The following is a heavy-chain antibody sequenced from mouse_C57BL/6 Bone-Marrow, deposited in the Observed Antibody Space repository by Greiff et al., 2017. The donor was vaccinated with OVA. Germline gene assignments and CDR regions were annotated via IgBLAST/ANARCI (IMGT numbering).Heavy chain of an antibody. CDR3: ARFYYGSWHWYFDV. CDR2: IYPGSGST. Sequence: QVQLQQPGAELVKPGASVKMSCKASGYTFTSYWITWVKQRPGQGLEWIGDIYPGSGSTNYNEKFKSKATLTVDTSSSTAYMQLSSLTSEDSAVYYCARFYYGSWHWYFDVWGTGTTVTVSS. J-gene: IGHJ1*03. CDR1: GYTFTSYW. V-gene: IGHV1-55*01. D-gene: IGHD1-1*01.